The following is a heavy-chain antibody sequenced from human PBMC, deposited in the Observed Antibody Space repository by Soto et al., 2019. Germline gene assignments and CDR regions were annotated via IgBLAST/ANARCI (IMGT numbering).Heavy chain of an antibody. Sequence: QVQLVQSGAEVKKPGASVKVSCKASGYTFTSYDINWVRQATGQGLEWMGWMNPNSGNTGYAQKFQGRVTMTRNTSISTAYMELSSLRSEDTAVYYCARGFCSGGSCYANYYYYGMDVWDQGTTVTVSS. CDR3: ARGFCSGGSCYANYYYYGMDV. CDR2: MNPNSGNT. V-gene: IGHV1-8*01. D-gene: IGHD2-15*01. CDR1: GYTFTSYD. J-gene: IGHJ6*02.